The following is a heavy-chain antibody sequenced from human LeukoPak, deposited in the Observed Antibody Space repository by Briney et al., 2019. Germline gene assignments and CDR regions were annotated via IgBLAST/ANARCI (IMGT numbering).Heavy chain of an antibody. V-gene: IGHV3-21*04. CDR2: ISRSSNYK. Sequence: GGSLRLSCAASGFTFGSYSMNWVRQAPGKGLEWVSSISRSSNYKYYADSVKGRFTISRDNAKNSLYLQMNSLRAEDTAVYYCARAPYGDNGYTAEVADYWGQGTLVTVSS. J-gene: IGHJ4*02. CDR3: ARAPYGDNGYTAEVADY. D-gene: IGHD3-16*01. CDR1: GFTFGSYS.